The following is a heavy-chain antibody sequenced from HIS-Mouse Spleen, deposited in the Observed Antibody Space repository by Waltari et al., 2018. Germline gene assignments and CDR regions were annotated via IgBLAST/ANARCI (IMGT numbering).Heavy chain of an antibody. D-gene: IGHD3-3*01. CDR3: ARDFHDFWSGYYGGDKKHDAFDI. CDR1: GGSISRYY. Sequence: QVQLQESGPGLVKPSETLSLTCTVSGGSISRYYWRWIRPPAGKGLEWIGRIYTSGSTNYNPSLKSRVTMSVDTSKNQFSLKLSSVTAADTAVYYCARDFHDFWSGYYGGDKKHDAFDIWGQGTMVTVSS. J-gene: IGHJ3*02. CDR2: IYTSGST. V-gene: IGHV4-4*07.